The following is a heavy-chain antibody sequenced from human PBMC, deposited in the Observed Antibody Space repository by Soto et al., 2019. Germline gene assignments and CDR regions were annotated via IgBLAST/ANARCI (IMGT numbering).Heavy chain of an antibody. CDR2: ISAYNGNT. CDR1: GYTFTSYG. V-gene: IGHV1-18*01. J-gene: IGHJ6*02. Sequence: ASVKVSCKASGYTFTSYGISWVRQAPGQGLEWMGWISAYNGNTNYAQKLQGRVTMTTDTSTSTAYMELRSLRSDDTAVYYCARDPRRYFDWLLPDDYYYYGMDVWGQGTTVIVSS. CDR3: ARDPRRYFDWLLPDDYYYYGMDV. D-gene: IGHD3-9*01.